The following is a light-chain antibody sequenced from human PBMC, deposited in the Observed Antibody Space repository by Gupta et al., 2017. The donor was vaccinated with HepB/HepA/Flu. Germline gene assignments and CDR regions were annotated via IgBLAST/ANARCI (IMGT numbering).Light chain of an antibody. CDR1: SSDVETYNL. CDR3: CSYGSSNSPVV. Sequence: HSALTQPASVSGSPGQSITISCTGTSSDVETYNLVSWYQQNTDKVPKVIIYEVTKRPSGVSNRFSGSKSGNTASLAISGLQAEDEGDYYCCSYGSSNSPVVFGGGTKLTVL. V-gene: IGLV2-23*02. J-gene: IGLJ2*01. CDR2: EVT.